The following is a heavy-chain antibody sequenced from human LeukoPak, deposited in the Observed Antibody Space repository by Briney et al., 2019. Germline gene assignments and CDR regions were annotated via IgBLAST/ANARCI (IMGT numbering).Heavy chain of an antibody. CDR1: GYTFTGYY. CDR2: INPNSGGT. V-gene: IGHV1-2*02. J-gene: IGHJ4*02. CDR3: ARGPDIVVVVAAPASTFDY. D-gene: IGHD2-15*01. Sequence: ASVTVSCKASGYTFTGYYMHWVRQAPGQGLEWMGWINPNSGGTNYAQKYQGRVTMTRDTSISTAYMELSRLRSDDTAVYYCARGPDIVVVVAAPASTFDYWGQGTLVTVSS.